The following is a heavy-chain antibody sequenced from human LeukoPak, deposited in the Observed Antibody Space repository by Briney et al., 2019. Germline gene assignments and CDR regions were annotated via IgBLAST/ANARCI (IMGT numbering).Heavy chain of an antibody. CDR1: GLSFSNYW. D-gene: IGHD2-8*01. Sequence: GGSLRLSCAVSGLSFSNYWMHWVRHAPGKGLVWVARTNLHGTTVDYAASVKGRFTISRDNAKNTLFLQMNGLRAEDTAVYYCASSYTYVRLGDHWGQGTLVIVSA. J-gene: IGHJ4*02. CDR2: TNLHGTTV. CDR3: ASSYTYVRLGDH. V-gene: IGHV3-74*01.